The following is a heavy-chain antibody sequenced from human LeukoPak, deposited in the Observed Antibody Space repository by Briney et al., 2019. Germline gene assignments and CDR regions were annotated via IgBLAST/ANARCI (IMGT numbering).Heavy chain of an antibody. J-gene: IGHJ4*02. CDR1: GFTFSSYS. D-gene: IGHD2-2*03. CDR2: ISSRSSYI. Sequence: GGSLRLSCAASGFTFSSYSMNWVRQAPGKGLEWVSSISSRSSYIYYADSVKGRFTISRDNAKNSLYLQMNSLRAEDTAVYYCARGGYCSSTSCHHFDYWGQGTLVTVSS. V-gene: IGHV3-21*01. CDR3: ARGGYCSSTSCHHFDY.